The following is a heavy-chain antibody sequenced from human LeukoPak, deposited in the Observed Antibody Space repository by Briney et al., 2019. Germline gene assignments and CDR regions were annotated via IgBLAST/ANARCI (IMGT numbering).Heavy chain of an antibody. Sequence: PSETLSLTCTVSGGSISSYYWSWIRQPPGKGLEWIGYIYYSGSTNYNPSLKSRVTISVDTSKNQFSLKLSSVTAADTAVYYCARSPHYSITIFGGGYWFDPWGQGTLVTVSS. CDR2: IYYSGST. D-gene: IGHD3-3*01. CDR3: ARSPHYSITIFGGGYWFDP. CDR1: GGSISSYY. J-gene: IGHJ5*02. V-gene: IGHV4-59*01.